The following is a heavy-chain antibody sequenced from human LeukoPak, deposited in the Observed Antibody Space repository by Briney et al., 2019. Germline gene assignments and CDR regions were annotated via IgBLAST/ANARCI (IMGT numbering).Heavy chain of an antibody. V-gene: IGHV3-30*04. CDR2: ISDDGSNK. J-gene: IGHJ3*02. CDR1: GFSFTNYS. CDR3: ARSYGSSADAFDI. D-gene: IGHD6-6*01. Sequence: GGSLRLSCAASGFSFTNYSVHWVRQAPGKGLEWVALISDDGSNKYYADSVKGRFTISRDNAKNTLYLQMSSLRSEETAVYYCARSYGSSADAFDIWGQGTMVTVSS.